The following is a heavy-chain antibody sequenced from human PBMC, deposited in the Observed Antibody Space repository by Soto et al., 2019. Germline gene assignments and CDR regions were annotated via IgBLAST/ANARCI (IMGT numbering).Heavy chain of an antibody. J-gene: IGHJ4*01. CDR2: ISGSGSGT. CDR3: AKDQGNTIVGASRGFAH. Sequence: GGSMRLSSAASGFSFSTYAMNWVRQAQGKGLEWLSLISGSGSGTYYADSVKGRFTISRDNSENTLYLQMNSLRAEDTAAYYCAKDQGNTIVGASRGFAHWVHGTLVTVSS. D-gene: IGHD1-26*01. V-gene: IGHV3-23*01. CDR1: GFSFSTYA.